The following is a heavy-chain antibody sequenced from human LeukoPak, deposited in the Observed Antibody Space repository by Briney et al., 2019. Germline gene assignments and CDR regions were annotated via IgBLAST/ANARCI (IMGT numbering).Heavy chain of an antibody. Sequence: GGSLRLSCAASGFTFSSYAMSWVRQAPGKGLEWVSAVSGSGDTTYYADSVKGRFTISRDNSRTTLYLQMNSLRAEDTAVYYCAKREAMAGTGNFDYWGQGAVVTVSS. D-gene: IGHD6-19*01. CDR1: GFTFSSYA. CDR2: VSGSGDTT. V-gene: IGHV3-23*01. CDR3: AKREAMAGTGNFDY. J-gene: IGHJ4*02.